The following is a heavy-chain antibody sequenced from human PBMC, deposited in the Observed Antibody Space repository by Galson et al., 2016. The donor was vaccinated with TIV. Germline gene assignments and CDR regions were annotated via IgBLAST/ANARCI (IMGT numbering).Heavy chain of an antibody. Sequence: SVKVSCKASGGIFRTNAISWVRQAPGQGLEWMGGIFAIFGIANYAQKFQGRVTITADESTSTAYMELSSLRSEDTAVYYCARGSSYYSNYLDVWGKGTTVTVSS. CDR1: GGIFRTNA. V-gene: IGHV1-69*13. J-gene: IGHJ6*03. CDR3: ARGSSYYSNYLDV. CDR2: IFAIFGIA. D-gene: IGHD3-3*01.